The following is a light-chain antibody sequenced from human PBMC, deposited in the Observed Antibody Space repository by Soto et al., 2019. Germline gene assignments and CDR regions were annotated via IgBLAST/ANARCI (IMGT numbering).Light chain of an antibody. V-gene: IGKV1-5*03. CDR2: KAS. CDR1: QSISSW. Sequence: DIQMTQSPSTLSASVGDRVTITCRASQSISSWLAWYQQKPGKAPKILIYKASSLESGVPSRFRGSGSGTEFTLTISSLQPDDFATYYCQQYNSYPVTFGQGTKVDIK. CDR3: QQYNSYPVT. J-gene: IGKJ1*01.